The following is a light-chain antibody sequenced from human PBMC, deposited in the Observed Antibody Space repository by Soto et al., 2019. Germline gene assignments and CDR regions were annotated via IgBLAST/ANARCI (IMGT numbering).Light chain of an antibody. J-gene: IGKJ2*02. CDR1: QSVGSY. CDR3: QQRSNWPRGT. Sequence: EIVLTQSPATQSLSPGERATLACRASQSVGSYLAWYQHKPGQAPRLLIHDASNRATGIPARFSGSGSGTDFTLTISSLEPEDSAVYYCQQRSNWPRGTFGQGTKLEIK. V-gene: IGKV3-11*01. CDR2: DAS.